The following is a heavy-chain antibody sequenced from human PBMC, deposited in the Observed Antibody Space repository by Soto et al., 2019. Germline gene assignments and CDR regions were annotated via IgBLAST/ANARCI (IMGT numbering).Heavy chain of an antibody. D-gene: IGHD3-22*01. CDR1: GGTFSSYA. J-gene: IGHJ3*02. V-gene: IGHV1-69*13. Sequence: SVKVSCKASGGTFSSYAISWVRQAPGQGLEWMGGIIPIFGTANYAQKFQGRVTITADESTSTAYMELSSLRSEDTAVYYCARVNYDSSGPKPWAFDIWGQGTMVTVSS. CDR2: IIPIFGTA. CDR3: ARVNYDSSGPKPWAFDI.